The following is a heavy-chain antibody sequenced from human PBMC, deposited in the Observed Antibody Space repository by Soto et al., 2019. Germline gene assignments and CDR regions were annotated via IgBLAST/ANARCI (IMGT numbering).Heavy chain of an antibody. J-gene: IGHJ4*02. CDR2: VYHSGSS. Sequence: QVQLQESGPGLVNASGTLSLTCGVSGGSINTNNWWSWLRQPPGQGLEWIAEVYHSGSSNYNQYLKSRLSISVDTSKNQFSLRLTSVTAADSAVYYCARAKLCNTLSCPHSFDTWGQGTLVSVSS. D-gene: IGHD2-2*01. CDR3: ARAKLCNTLSCPHSFDT. CDR1: GGSINTNNW. V-gene: IGHV4-4*02.